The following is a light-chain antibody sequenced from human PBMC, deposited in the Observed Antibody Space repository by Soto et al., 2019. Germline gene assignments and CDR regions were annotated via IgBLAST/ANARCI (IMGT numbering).Light chain of an antibody. V-gene: IGKV1-5*01. Sequence: DIQMTQSPSTLSAAVGDRFTITCRASQTISSWLAWYQQKPGKAPRLLIYAASTLHSGVPSRFSCSGFGTEFSLTITSLQPEDFATYYCQHYNSYSEAFGQGTKV. CDR2: AAS. J-gene: IGKJ1*01. CDR3: QHYNSYSEA. CDR1: QTISSW.